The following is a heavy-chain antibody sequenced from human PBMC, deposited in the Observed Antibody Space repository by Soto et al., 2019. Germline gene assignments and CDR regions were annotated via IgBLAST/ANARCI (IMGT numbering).Heavy chain of an antibody. Sequence: QVQLVESGGGVVQPGRSLRLSCAPSGFTFSSYGMHWVRQAPGKGLEWVAVIWFDGSNKFYADSVKGRFTISRDNSKNTVSLQMHSLRDEDSAAYYCATTGPYWGQGTLVTVSS. CDR2: IWFDGSNK. J-gene: IGHJ4*02. CDR3: ATTGPY. V-gene: IGHV3-33*01. CDR1: GFTFSSYG.